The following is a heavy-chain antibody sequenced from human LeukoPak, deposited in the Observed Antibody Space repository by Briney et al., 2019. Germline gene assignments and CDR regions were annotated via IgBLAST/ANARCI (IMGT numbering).Heavy chain of an antibody. CDR3: TGGAYGSGVHASWFDP. Sequence: TLSLTCTVSGGAISSGNYYCSWPRQPAGKGLASVGRINTSGSTNYNPSLKSRVTLSVDKSKNQLSLDLSSVTAADTAVYFCTGGAYGSGVHASWFDPGGQGTLGTV. D-gene: IGHD3-10*01. CDR1: GGAISSGNYY. V-gene: IGHV4-61*02. CDR2: INTSGST. J-gene: IGHJ5*02.